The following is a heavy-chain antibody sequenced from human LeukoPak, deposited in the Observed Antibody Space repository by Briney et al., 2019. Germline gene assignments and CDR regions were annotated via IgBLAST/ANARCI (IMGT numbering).Heavy chain of an antibody. Sequence: SETLSLTCAVYGGSFSGYYWSWIRQPPGKGLEWIGEINHSGSTNYNPSLKSRVTMSVDTSQNQFSLKLTSVTAADTAIYFCARVDGNYRYYFDYWGQGNLVTVSS. V-gene: IGHV4-34*01. D-gene: IGHD4-17*01. CDR2: INHSGST. CDR3: ARVDGNYRYYFDY. CDR1: GGSFSGYY. J-gene: IGHJ4*02.